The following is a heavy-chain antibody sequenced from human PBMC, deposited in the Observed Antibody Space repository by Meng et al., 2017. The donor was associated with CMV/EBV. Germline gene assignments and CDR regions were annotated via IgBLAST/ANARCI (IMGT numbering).Heavy chain of an antibody. CDR2: MNPNSGHT. Sequence: ASVKVSCKASGYTFTSYDINWVRQATGQGLEWMGWMNPNSGHTDYAQKFQGRVTITRNTSISTAYMELSSLRSEDTAVYYCARGSGYSYGYYYYYYGMDVWGQGTTVTVSS. CDR1: GYTFTSYD. V-gene: IGHV1-8*03. CDR3: ARGSGYSYGYYYYYYGMDV. D-gene: IGHD5-18*01. J-gene: IGHJ6*02.